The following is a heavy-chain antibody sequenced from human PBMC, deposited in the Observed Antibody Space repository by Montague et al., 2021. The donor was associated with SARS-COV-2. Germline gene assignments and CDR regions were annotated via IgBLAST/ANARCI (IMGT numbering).Heavy chain of an antibody. Sequence: SETLSLTCAVYGGSFSGYYWSWIRQPPEKGLEWIGEINQSGRTNNNPSLKSRVIISVDTSKNQFSLKLSPVTAADTAVYYRARRGSSVWGVTVSAELDYWGQGILVIVSS. CDR1: GGSFSGYY. V-gene: IGHV4-34*01. J-gene: IGHJ4*02. D-gene: IGHD3-10*01. CDR2: INQSGRT. CDR3: ARRGSSVWGVTVSAELDY.